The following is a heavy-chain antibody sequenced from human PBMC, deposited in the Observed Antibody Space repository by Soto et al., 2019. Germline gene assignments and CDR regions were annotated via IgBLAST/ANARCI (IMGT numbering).Heavy chain of an antibody. D-gene: IGHD3-10*01. Sequence: SETLSLTCTVSGDSISYYYWSWIRQPPGKGLEWIGYVYYDGSTKYNPSLESRVTMSIDTSKNQFSLKLSSVIAADTAVYYCVSYDRQSGRYSLDYWGQGTLVTVSS. CDR1: GDSISYYY. J-gene: IGHJ4*02. V-gene: IGHV4-59*01. CDR3: VSYDRQSGRYSLDY. CDR2: VYYDGST.